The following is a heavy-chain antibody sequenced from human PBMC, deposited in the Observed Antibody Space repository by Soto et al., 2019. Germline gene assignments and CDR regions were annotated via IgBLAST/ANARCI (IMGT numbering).Heavy chain of an antibody. J-gene: IGHJ4*02. CDR3: AREVIAAAAHLFDY. CDR1: GGSISSYY. CDR2: IYYSGST. D-gene: IGHD6-13*01. V-gene: IGHV4-59*01. Sequence: PSETLSLTCTVPGGSISSYYWSWIRQPPGKGLEWIGYIYYSGSTNYNPSLKSRVTISVDTSKNQFSLKLSSVTAADTAVYYCAREVIAAAAHLFDYWGQGTLVTVSS.